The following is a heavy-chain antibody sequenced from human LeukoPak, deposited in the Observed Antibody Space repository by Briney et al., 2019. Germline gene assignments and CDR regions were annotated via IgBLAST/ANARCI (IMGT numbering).Heavy chain of an antibody. J-gene: IGHJ4*02. V-gene: IGHV1-8*01. Sequence: AASVKVSCKASGYTFTSYDINWVRQATGQGLEWMGWMNPNSGNTGYAQKFQGRVTMTRNTSISTAYMELSSLRSEDPAVYYCARSWSSGYYALYYFDYWGQGTLVTVSS. CDR3: ARSWSSGYYALYYFDY. CDR1: GYTFTSYD. D-gene: IGHD3-22*01. CDR2: MNPNSGNT.